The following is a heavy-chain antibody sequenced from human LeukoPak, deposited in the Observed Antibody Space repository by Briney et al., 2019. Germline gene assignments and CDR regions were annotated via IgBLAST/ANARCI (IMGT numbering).Heavy chain of an antibody. V-gene: IGHV1-2*02. CDR3: AREIGPRQLHLWGSAFDY. D-gene: IGHD5-18*01. J-gene: IGHJ4*02. CDR2: INPNSGGT. CDR1: GYTFTGYY. Sequence: GASVKVSCKASGYTFTGYYMHWVRQAPGQGLEWMGWINPNSGGTNYAQKFQGRVTMTRDTSISTAYMELSRLRSEDTAVYYCAREIGPRQLHLWGSAFDYWGQGTLVTVSS.